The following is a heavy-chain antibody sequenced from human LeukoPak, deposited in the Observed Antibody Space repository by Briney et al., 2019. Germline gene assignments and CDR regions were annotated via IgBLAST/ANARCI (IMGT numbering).Heavy chain of an antibody. V-gene: IGHV3-48*03. CDR2: ISTSGSTI. Sequence: PGGSLGLSCAASGFTFSSYEMNWVRQAPGKELEWVSYISTSGSTIYYADSVKGRFTISRDNAKKSLYLQMNSLRAEDTAVYYCATSLYCSSTSCQYGMGVWGQGTTVTVSS. J-gene: IGHJ6*02. D-gene: IGHD2-2*01. CDR3: ATSLYCSSTSCQYGMGV. CDR1: GFTFSSYE.